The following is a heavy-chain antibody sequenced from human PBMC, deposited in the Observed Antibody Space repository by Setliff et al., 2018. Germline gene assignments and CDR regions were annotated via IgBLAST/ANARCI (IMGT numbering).Heavy chain of an antibody. Sequence: SETLSLTCTVSGGSISSGGYYWSWIRQHPGKGLEWIGYIYYSGSTSYYNPSLKSRVTISVDASKNQFSLKLSSVTAADTAVYYCARHKTGAVGTGEHFQHWGQGTLVTVSS. J-gene: IGHJ1*01. V-gene: IGHV4-39*01. CDR1: GGSISSGGYY. CDR2: IYYSGSTS. CDR3: ARHKTGAVGTGEHFQH. D-gene: IGHD6-19*01.